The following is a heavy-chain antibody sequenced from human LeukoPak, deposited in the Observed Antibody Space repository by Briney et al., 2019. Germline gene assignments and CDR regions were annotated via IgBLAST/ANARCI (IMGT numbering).Heavy chain of an antibody. D-gene: IGHD4-17*01. Sequence: PGGSLRLSCAASGFTFSFYAMSWVRQAPGKGLEWVSTFSGSGNTYYAGSVKGRFTISRDNSKNTLYLQMNSPRSEDTAVYFCAKGLSSGDYGLDYWGQGTLVTVSS. CDR3: AKGLSSGDYGLDY. V-gene: IGHV3-23*01. J-gene: IGHJ4*02. CDR2: FSGSGNT. CDR1: GFTFSFYA.